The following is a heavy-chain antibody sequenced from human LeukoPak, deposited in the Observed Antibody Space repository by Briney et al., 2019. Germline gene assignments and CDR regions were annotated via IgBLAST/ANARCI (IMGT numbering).Heavy chain of an antibody. CDR3: AREEYSSSLPYWYFDL. CDR1: GYTFTGYY. J-gene: IGHJ2*01. D-gene: IGHD6-6*01. Sequence: ASVKVSCKASGYTFTGYYMHWVRQAPGQGLEWMGWINPNSGGTNYAQKFQGRVTMTRDTSISTAYMELSRLRSDDTAVYYCAREEYSSSLPYWYFDLWGRGTLVAVSS. V-gene: IGHV1-2*02. CDR2: INPNSGGT.